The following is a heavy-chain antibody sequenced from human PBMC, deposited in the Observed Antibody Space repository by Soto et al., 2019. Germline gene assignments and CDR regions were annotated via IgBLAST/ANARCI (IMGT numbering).Heavy chain of an antibody. V-gene: IGHV3-33*01. Sequence: GGSLRLSCAASGFTFSSYGMHWVRQAPGKGLEWVAVIWYDGSNKYYADSVRGRFTISRDNSKNTLYLQMNSLRAEDTAVYYCAREVSGSLKAFGIWGQGTMVTVSS. CDR3: AREVSGSLKAFGI. J-gene: IGHJ3*02. CDR1: GFTFSSYG. D-gene: IGHD1-26*01. CDR2: IWYDGSNK.